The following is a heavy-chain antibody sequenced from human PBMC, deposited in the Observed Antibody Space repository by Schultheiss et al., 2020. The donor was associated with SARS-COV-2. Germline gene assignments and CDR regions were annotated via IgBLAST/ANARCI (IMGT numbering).Heavy chain of an antibody. CDR1: GFTFSSYA. J-gene: IGHJ6*02. D-gene: IGHD3-22*01. CDR2: ISYDGSNK. V-gene: IGHV3-30-3*01. CDR3: AGRRTVVYPYYYYGLDV. Sequence: GGSLRLSCAASGFTFSSYAMHWVRQAPGKGLEWVAVISYDGSNKYYADSVKGRFIISRDISKNNLYLEMNSLRDEDTAVYYCAGRRTVVYPYYYYGLDVWGQGTTVTVSS.